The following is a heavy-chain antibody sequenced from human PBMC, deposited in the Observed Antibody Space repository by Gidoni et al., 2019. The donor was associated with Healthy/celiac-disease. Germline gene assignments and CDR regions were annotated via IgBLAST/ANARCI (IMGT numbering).Heavy chain of an antibody. Sequence: QVQLVESGGGLVKPGGSLRLSCAASGFTFRDYYMRWLRQAQGKGLEWVSYISSSSSYTNYADSVKGRFTISRDNAKNSLYLQMNSLRAEDTAVYYCARGNIGATPYFDYWGQGTLVTVSS. CDR1: GFTFRDYY. CDR2: ISSSSSYT. D-gene: IGHD2-15*01. CDR3: ARGNIGATPYFDY. V-gene: IGHV3-11*06. J-gene: IGHJ4*02.